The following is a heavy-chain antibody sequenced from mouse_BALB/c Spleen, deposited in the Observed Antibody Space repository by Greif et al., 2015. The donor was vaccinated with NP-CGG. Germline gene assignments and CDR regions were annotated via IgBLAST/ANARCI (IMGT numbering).Heavy chain of an antibody. V-gene: IGHV5-4*02. D-gene: IGHD2-10*01. CDR2: ISDGGSYT. CDR1: GFTFSDYY. CDR3: ARAYYGNYGSFYYAMDY. Sequence: EVQRVESGGGLVKPGGSLKLSCAASGFTFSDYYMYWVRQTPEKRLEWVATISDGGSYTYYPDSVKGRFTISRDNAKNNLYLQMSSLKSEDTAMYYCARAYYGNYGSFYYAMDYWGQGTSVTVSS. J-gene: IGHJ4*01.